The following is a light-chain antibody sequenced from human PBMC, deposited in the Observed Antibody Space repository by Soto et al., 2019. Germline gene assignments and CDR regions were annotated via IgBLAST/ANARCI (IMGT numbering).Light chain of an antibody. CDR3: QQSYSTPWT. CDR2: AAS. Sequence: DIQMTQSPSTLSASVGDRVTITCRASQSISNWLAWYQQKPGKAPKLLIYAASSLQSGVPSRFSGSGSGTAFTLTISSLQPEDFATYYCQQSYSTPWTFGQGTKVEIK. J-gene: IGKJ1*01. CDR1: QSISNW. V-gene: IGKV1-39*01.